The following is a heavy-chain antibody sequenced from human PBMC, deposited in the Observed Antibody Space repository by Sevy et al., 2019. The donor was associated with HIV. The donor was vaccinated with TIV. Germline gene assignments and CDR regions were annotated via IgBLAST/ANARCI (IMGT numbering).Heavy chain of an antibody. V-gene: IGHV4-39*01. CDR3: ARHASSSSWYRGEFDY. Sequence: SETLSLTCTVSGGSISSSSYYWGWIRQPPGKGLEWIGSIYYSGSAYYNPSLKSRVTLSVDTSKNQFSLKLSSVTAADTAVYYRARHASSSSWYRGEFDYWGQGTLVTVSS. CDR1: GGSISSSSYY. J-gene: IGHJ4*02. D-gene: IGHD6-13*01. CDR2: IYYSGSA.